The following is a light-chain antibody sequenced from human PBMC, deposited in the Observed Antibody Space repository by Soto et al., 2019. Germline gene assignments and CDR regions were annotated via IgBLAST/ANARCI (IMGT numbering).Light chain of an antibody. CDR1: QSVSSN. CDR3: QHYNNWPPWT. J-gene: IGKJ1*01. V-gene: IGKV3-15*01. Sequence: EIVMTQSPVTLSVSPGERATLSCRASQSVSSNLAWYQQKPGQAPRLIIYGASTRATGVPARFSGSGSGTEFTLTISSLQSEDFAVYYCQHYNNWPPWTFGQGTKVEIK. CDR2: GAS.